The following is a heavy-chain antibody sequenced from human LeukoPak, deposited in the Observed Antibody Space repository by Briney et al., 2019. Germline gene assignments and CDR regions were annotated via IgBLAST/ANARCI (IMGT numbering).Heavy chain of an antibody. Sequence: PSQTLSLTCTVSGGSISSGGYYWSWIRQHPGKGLEWIGYIYYSGSTYYNPSLKSRVTISVDTSKNQFSLKLSSVTAADTAVYYCALERGYCDSSGTDAFDIWGQGTMVTVSS. V-gene: IGHV4-31*03. J-gene: IGHJ3*02. CDR1: GGSISSGGYY. D-gene: IGHD3-22*01. CDR3: ALERGYCDSSGTDAFDI. CDR2: IYYSGST.